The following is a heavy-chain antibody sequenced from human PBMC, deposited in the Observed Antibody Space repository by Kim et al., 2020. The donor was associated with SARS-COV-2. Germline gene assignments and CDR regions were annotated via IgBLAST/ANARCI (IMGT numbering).Heavy chain of an antibody. CDR1: GFTFDDYA. Sequence: SLRLSCAASGFTFDDYAMHWVRQAPGKGLEWVSGISWNSGSIGYADSVKGRFTISRDNAKNSLYLQMNSLRAEDTALYYCAKAMVRGVKSPFDYWGQGTLVTVSS. CDR3: AKAMVRGVKSPFDY. V-gene: IGHV3-9*01. CDR2: ISWNSGSI. J-gene: IGHJ4*02. D-gene: IGHD3-10*01.